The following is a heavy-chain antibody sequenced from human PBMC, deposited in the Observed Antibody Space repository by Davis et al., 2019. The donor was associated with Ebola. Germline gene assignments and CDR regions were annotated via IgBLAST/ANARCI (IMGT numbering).Heavy chain of an antibody. CDR1: GYTFTGHF. V-gene: IGHV1-2*06. J-gene: IGHJ6*02. CDR2: SNSNSGDT. CDR3: ARGSRNMDV. Sequence: ASVKVSCKASGYTFTGHFINWVRQAPGQGLEWMGRSNSNSGDTNYAQKFQGRVTMTRDTSISTAYMELNRLRSDDTAVYFCARGSRNMDVWGQGTTVTVSS.